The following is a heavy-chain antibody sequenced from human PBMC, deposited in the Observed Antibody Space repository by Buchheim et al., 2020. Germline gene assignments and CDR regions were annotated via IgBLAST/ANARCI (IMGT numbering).Heavy chain of an antibody. Sequence: QVQLQESGPGLVKPSQTLSLTCTVSGGSISSGGYYWSWIRQHPGKGLEWIGRIYSSGSNNYNPSLKSRVTISVDTSKNQFSLKLSSVTAADTAVYYCARGLGYCTTTRCYFYYYGMDVWGQGTT. CDR3: ARGLGYCTTTRCYFYYYGMDV. J-gene: IGHJ6*02. D-gene: IGHD2-2*03. V-gene: IGHV4-61*02. CDR1: GGSISSGGYY. CDR2: IYSSGSN.